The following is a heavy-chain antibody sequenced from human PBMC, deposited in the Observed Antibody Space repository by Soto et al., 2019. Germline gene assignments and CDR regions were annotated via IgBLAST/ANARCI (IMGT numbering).Heavy chain of an antibody. CDR1: GFTFDLNG. D-gene: IGHD3-10*01. CDR2: ISYDGSDK. V-gene: IGHV3-30-3*01. Sequence: QMQLVESGGGVVQPGRSLRLSCVASGFTFDLNGLHWVRQAPGKGLEWVTVISYDGSDKYYADSRKGRVTVSRDNSKNTPYRRMDGLSTEDTAIYYCARDRRAGRDNYFGMDVWGQGTTVTVSS. CDR3: ARDRRAGRDNYFGMDV. J-gene: IGHJ6*02.